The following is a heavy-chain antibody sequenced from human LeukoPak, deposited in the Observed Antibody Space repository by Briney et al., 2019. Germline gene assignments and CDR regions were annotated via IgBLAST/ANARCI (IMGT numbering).Heavy chain of an antibody. J-gene: IGHJ6*02. Sequence: PGGSLRLSCAASGFTFSSYGMHWVRQAPGKGLEWVAVIWYDGSNKYYADSVKGRFTISRDNSKNTLYLQMNSLRAEDTAVYYCARDRDYGSGSLDYYYYGMDVWGQGTTVTVSS. CDR2: IWYDGSNK. CDR1: GFTFSSYG. V-gene: IGHV3-33*08. D-gene: IGHD3-10*01. CDR3: ARDRDYGSGSLDYYYYGMDV.